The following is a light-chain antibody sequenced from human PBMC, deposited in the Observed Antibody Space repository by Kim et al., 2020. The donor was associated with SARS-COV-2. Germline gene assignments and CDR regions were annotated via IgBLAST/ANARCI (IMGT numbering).Light chain of an antibody. CDR1: QSVSSN. Sequence: EIVMTQSPATLSVSPGERATLSCRASQSVSSNLAWYQQNPGQAPRLFIYGASTRATGIPARFSGSGSGTEFTLTISSLQSEDFAVYFCKQYNNWPQTVGQGTKVDIK. V-gene: IGKV3-15*01. CDR2: GAS. J-gene: IGKJ1*01. CDR3: KQYNNWPQT.